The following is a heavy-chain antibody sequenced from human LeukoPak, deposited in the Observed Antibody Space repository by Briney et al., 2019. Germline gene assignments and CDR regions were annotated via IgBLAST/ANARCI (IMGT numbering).Heavy chain of an antibody. CDR3: ARWVARVEMATNDYYGMDV. CDR2: INWNGGST. V-gene: IGHV3-20*04. CDR1: GFTFDDYG. Sequence: PGGSLRLSCAASGFTFDDYGMSWVRQAPGKGLEWVSGINWNGGSTGYADSVKGRFTISRDNAKNSLYLQMNSLRAEDTALYYCARWVARVEMATNDYYGMDVWGQGTTVTVSS. J-gene: IGHJ6*02. D-gene: IGHD5-24*01.